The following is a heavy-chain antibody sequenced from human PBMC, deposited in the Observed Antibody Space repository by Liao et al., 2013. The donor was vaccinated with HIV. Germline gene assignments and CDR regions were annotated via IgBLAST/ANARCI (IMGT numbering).Heavy chain of an antibody. V-gene: IGHV4-30-4*08. J-gene: IGHJ3*01. CDR1: GGSISSSDYY. CDR3: ARGLWTSHVFDV. D-gene: IGHD4/OR15-4a*01. CDR2: IYYSGST. Sequence: QVRLQESGPGLVKPSQTLSLTCTVSGGSISSSDYYWSWIRQPPGKGLEWIGHIYYSGSTSYNPSLNSRVTISLDTSKNLFSLKLNSVTAADTAVYFCARGLWTSHVFDVWGQGTTVTVSS.